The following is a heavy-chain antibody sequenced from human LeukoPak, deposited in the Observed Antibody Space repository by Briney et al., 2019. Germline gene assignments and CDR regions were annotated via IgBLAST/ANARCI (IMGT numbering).Heavy chain of an antibody. CDR2: ISRSSSYI. CDR3: ARAKLDIVVVVAATPDY. CDR1: GFTFSSYS. V-gene: IGHV3-21*01. J-gene: IGHJ4*02. Sequence: PGGSLRLSCAASGFTFSSYSMNWVRQAPGKGLEWVSSISRSSSYIYYADSVKGRFTISRDNAKNSLYLQMNSLRAEDTAVYYCARAKLDIVVVVAATPDYWGQGTLVTVSS. D-gene: IGHD2-15*01.